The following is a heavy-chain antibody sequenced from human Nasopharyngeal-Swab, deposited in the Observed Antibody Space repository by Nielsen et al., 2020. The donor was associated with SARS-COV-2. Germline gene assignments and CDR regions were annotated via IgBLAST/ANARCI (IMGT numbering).Heavy chain of an antibody. D-gene: IGHD4-23*01. V-gene: IGHV1-24*01. Sequence: ASVKVSCKVSGYTFTELSMHWVRQAPGKGLEWMGGFDPEDGETIYAQKFQGRVTMTEDTSTDTAYMELSSLRSEDTAVYYCATAPPMVVTPPWWFDPWGQGTLVTVSS. CDR2: FDPEDGET. CDR1: GYTFTELS. J-gene: IGHJ5*02. CDR3: ATAPPMVVTPPWWFDP.